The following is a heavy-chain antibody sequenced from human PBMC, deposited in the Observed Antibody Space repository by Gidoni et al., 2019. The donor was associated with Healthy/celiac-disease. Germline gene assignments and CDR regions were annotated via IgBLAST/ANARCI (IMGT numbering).Heavy chain of an antibody. V-gene: IGHV3-9*01. J-gene: IGHJ3*02. Sequence: EVQLVESGGGLVQPGRSLRLSCAAYGFTFDDYAMPWVRQAPGKGLEWVSGIGWNSGSIGYADSVKGRFTISRDNAKNSLYLQMNSLRAEDTALYYCARITIFGVVTPWGDAFDIWGQGTMVTVSS. CDR3: ARITIFGVVTPWGDAFDI. CDR1: GFTFDDYA. CDR2: IGWNSGSI. D-gene: IGHD3-3*01.